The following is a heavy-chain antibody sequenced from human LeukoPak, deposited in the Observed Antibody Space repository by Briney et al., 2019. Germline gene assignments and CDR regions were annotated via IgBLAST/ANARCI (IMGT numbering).Heavy chain of an antibody. CDR1: GFTFSNYG. CDR3: ARNYGSGRGSDALDI. CDR2: IWYDGNNK. J-gene: IGHJ3*02. D-gene: IGHD3-10*01. V-gene: IGHV3-33*01. Sequence: GRSLGLSCAASGFTFSNYGMHWVRQAPGKGLEWVAVIWYDGNNKNYADSVKGRFTISRDNSKNTLYLQMNSLRAEDTAVYYCARNYGSGRGSDALDIWGQGTMVTVSS.